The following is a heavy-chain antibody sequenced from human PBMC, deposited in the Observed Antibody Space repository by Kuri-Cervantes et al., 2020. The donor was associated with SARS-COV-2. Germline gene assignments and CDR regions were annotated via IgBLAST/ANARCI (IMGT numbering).Heavy chain of an antibody. Sequence: ASVKVSCKASGYTFTSYGISWVRQAPGQGLEWMGWINPNSGGTNYAQKFQGRVTMTRDTSISTAYMELSRLRSDDTAVYYCAVYCSSTSCYNQRGQGTLVTVSS. CDR1: GYTFTSYG. J-gene: IGHJ4*02. CDR2: INPNSGGT. D-gene: IGHD2-2*02. CDR3: AVYCSSTSCYNQ. V-gene: IGHV1-2*02.